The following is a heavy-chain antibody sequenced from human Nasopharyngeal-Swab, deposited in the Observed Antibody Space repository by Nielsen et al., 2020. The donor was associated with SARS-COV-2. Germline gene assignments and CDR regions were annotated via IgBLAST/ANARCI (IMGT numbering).Heavy chain of an antibody. D-gene: IGHD6-13*01. V-gene: IGHV3-9*01. CDR3: ALLSSSWYPTPPFDY. J-gene: IGHJ4*02. CDR1: GFTFDDYA. Sequence: GGSLRLSCAASGFTFDDYAMHWVRQAPGKGLEWVSGISWNSGSIGYADSVKGRFTISRDNAKNSLYLQMNSLRAEDTALYYCALLSSSWYPTPPFDYWGQGTLVTVSS. CDR2: ISWNSGSI.